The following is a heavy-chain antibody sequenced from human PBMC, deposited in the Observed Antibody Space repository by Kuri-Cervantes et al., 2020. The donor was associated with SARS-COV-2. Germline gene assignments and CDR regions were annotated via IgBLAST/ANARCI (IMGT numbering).Heavy chain of an antibody. CDR1: GYTFTRND. V-gene: IGHV1-8*01. J-gene: IGHJ4*02. CDR2: ININNGYA. D-gene: IGHD3-3*01. Sequence: ASVKVSCKTSGYTFTRNDINWVRQATGQRLEWIGYININNGYAGYAQKFQGRVTMTRNTSISTAYMELSSLRSEDTAVYYCARGYDFWSGYDRPDYYFDYWGQGTLVTVSS. CDR3: ARGYDFWSGYDRPDYYFDY.